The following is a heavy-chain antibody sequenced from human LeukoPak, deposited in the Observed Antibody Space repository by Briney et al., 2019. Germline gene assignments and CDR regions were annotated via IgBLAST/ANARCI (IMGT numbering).Heavy chain of an antibody. CDR3: ARAGEPIVGAQFDY. CDR1: GFTFSSYG. V-gene: IGHV3-33*01. CDR2: IWYDGSNK. J-gene: IGHJ4*02. D-gene: IGHD1-26*01. Sequence: GGSLRLSCAASGFTFSSYGMHWVRQAPGKGLEWVAVIWYDGSNKYYADSVKGRFTISRDNSKNTLYLRMNSLRAEDTAVYYCARAGEPIVGAQFDYWGQGTLVTVSS.